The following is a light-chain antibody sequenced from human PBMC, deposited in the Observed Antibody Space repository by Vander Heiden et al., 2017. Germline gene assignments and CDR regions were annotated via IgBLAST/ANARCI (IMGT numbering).Light chain of an antibody. CDR1: QTVSSN. Sequence: EIVMTQSPATLPVSPGDRATLPCRASQTVSSNLAWYQQKPGQAPRLLIYGASTRATGIPARFSGSGSGTEFTLTISSLQSEDVAVYYCQQDNNWPLTFGEGTKVEIK. V-gene: IGKV3-15*01. CDR2: GAS. J-gene: IGKJ4*01. CDR3: QQDNNWPLT.